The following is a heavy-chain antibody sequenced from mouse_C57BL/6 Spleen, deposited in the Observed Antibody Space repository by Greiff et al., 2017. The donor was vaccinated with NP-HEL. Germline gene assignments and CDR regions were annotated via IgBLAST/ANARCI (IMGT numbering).Heavy chain of an antibody. Sequence: EVQLVESVAELVRPGASVKLSCTASGFNIKNTYMHWVKQRPEQGLVWIGRIDPANGNTKYAPKFQGKATITADTSSNTAYLQLSSLTSEDTAIYYCAAPFTTVVNYFDYWGQGTTLTVSS. D-gene: IGHD1-1*01. CDR2: IDPANGNT. J-gene: IGHJ2*01. CDR1: GFNIKNTY. CDR3: AAPFTTVVNYFDY. V-gene: IGHV14-3*01.